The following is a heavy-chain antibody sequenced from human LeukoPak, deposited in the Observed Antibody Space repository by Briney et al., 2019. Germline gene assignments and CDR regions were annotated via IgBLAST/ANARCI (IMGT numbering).Heavy chain of an antibody. CDR3: ARDQDYGDYAYYFDY. CDR2: ISAYNGNT. Sequence: AASVKVSCKASGYTFTSYGISWVRQAPGQGLEWMGWISAYNGNTNYAQKLQGRVTMTTDTSTSTAYMELRSLRSDDTAVYYCARDQDYGDYAYYFDYWGQGTLVTVSS. D-gene: IGHD4-17*01. V-gene: IGHV1-18*01. CDR1: GYTFTSYG. J-gene: IGHJ4*02.